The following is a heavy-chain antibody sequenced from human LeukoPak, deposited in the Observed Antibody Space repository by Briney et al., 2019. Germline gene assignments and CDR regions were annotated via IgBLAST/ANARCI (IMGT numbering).Heavy chain of an antibody. V-gene: IGHV3-9*03. J-gene: IGHJ4*02. D-gene: IGHD6-19*01. CDR2: ISWNSGSR. CDR3: AKDSSSSGWFRRFDY. CDR1: GFTFDDYA. Sequence: GGSLRLSCAASGFTFDDYAMHWVRQAPGKGLEWVSGISWNSGSRGYADSVKGRFTISRDNAKNSLYLQMNSLRAEDMALYYCAKDSSSSGWFRRFDYWGQGTLVAVSS.